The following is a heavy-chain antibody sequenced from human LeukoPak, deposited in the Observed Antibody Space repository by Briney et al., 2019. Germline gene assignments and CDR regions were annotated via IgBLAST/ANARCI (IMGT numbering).Heavy chain of an antibody. CDR1: GGSFSGYY. CDR2: INHSGST. CDR3: ASDQRQQLSY. V-gene: IGHV4-34*01. D-gene: IGHD6-13*01. Sequence: PSETLSLTCAVYGGSFSGYYWSWIRQPPGKGLEWIGEINHSGSTNYNPSLTSRVTISVDTSKNQFSLKLSSVTAADTAVYYCASDQRQQLSYWGQGTLVTVSS. J-gene: IGHJ4*02.